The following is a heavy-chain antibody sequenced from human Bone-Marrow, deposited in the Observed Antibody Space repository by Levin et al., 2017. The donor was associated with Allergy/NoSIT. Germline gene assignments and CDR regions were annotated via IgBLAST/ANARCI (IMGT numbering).Heavy chain of an antibody. V-gene: IGHV3-23*01. J-gene: IGHJ4*02. Sequence: GGSLRLSCVGSGFTFSRYAMSWVRQAPGRGLEWVASVNNGGNAYYGDSVKGRFTVSRDNSRNTLDLQMNSLRDDDTALYYCAKDHPSSGWPAFDYWGQGTRVSVSS. D-gene: IGHD6-19*01. CDR2: VNNGGNA. CDR1: GFTFSRYA. CDR3: AKDHPSSGWPAFDY.